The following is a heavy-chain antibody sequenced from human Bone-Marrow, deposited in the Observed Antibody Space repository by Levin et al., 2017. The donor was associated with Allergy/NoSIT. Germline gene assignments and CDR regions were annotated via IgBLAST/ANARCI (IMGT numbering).Heavy chain of an antibody. CDR3: ARMNGEFDY. J-gene: IGHJ4*02. Sequence: GGSLRLSCATSGFTFSDYYMSWIRQAPGKGLEWISCISSSGSTIDYAESVKGRFTITRDDAKKSVYLQMNSLRVEDAALYYCARMNGEFDYWGQGTLVTVSS. CDR2: ISSSGSTI. V-gene: IGHV3-11*01. CDR1: GFTFSDYY. D-gene: IGHD3-10*01.